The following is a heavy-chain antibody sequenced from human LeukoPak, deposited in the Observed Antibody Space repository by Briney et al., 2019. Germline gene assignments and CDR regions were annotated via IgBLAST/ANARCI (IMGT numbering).Heavy chain of an antibody. CDR3: ARGDLRYLDWSGGGMDV. V-gene: IGHV1-8*01. Sequence: ASVKVSCKASGYTFTSYDINWVRQATGQGLEWMGWMNPNSGNTDYAQKFQGRVTMTRNTSISTAYMERRSLRSKATDMYYYARGDLRYLDWSGGGMDVWGQGTTVTVSS. D-gene: IGHD3/OR15-3a*01. CDR1: GYTFTSYD. CDR2: MNPNSGNT. J-gene: IGHJ6*02.